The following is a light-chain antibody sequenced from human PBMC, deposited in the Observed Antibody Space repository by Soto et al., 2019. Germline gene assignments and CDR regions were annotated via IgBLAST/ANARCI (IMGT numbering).Light chain of an antibody. Sequence: QSALTQPASVSGSPGQSITISCTGTSSDVGGYNYVSWYQQHPGKAPKLMIYEVSNRPSGVSNRFSRSKSGNTASLTISGLQAEDEADYYFSSYTSSSTRVFGTGTKVTVL. CDR3: SSYTSSSTRV. V-gene: IGLV2-14*01. J-gene: IGLJ1*01. CDR1: SSDVGGYNY. CDR2: EVS.